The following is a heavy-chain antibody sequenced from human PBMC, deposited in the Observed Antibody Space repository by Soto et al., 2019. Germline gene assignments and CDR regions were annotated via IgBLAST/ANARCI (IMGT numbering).Heavy chain of an antibody. V-gene: IGHV3-74*01. CDR1: GFTFSSYW. CDR3: ARGGSLNWYFDL. Sequence: EVQLVESGGGLVQPGGSLRLSCAASGFTFSSYWMHWVRQAPGKGLVWVSRINSDGSSTTYADSVKGRFSISRDNAKNTLYLQMNSLRAEDTAVYYCARGGSLNWYFDLWGRGTLVTVSS. CDR2: INSDGSST. J-gene: IGHJ2*01. D-gene: IGHD2-15*01.